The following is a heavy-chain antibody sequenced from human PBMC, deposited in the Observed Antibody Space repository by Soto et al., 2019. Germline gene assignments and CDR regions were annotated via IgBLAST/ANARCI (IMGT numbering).Heavy chain of an antibody. J-gene: IGHJ6*02. CDR2: IIPIFGTA. Sequence: ASVKVSCKASGGTFSSYAISWVRQAPGQGLEWMGGIIPIFGTANYAQKFQGRVTITADESTSTAYMELSSLRSEDTAVYYCARDLGYSSSSQPDYYYYGMDVWGQGTTVTVSS. V-gene: IGHV1-69*13. CDR1: GGTFSSYA. CDR3: ARDLGYSSSSQPDYYYYGMDV. D-gene: IGHD6-6*01.